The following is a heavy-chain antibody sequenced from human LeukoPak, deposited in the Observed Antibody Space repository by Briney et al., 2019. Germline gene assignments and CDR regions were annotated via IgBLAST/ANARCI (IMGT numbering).Heavy chain of an antibody. CDR1: GGSFGNYY. J-gene: IGHJ3*02. CDR3: ARRRDGSGLDEVVFDI. D-gene: IGHD3-10*01. CDR2: IYDSGTT. Sequence: SETLSLTCTVSGGSFGNYYWSWIRQPPGKGLEWIGYIYDSGTTNYNPSLKSRLAISMDTSKNQFSLKLTSVTAADTAVYYCARRRDGSGLDEVVFDIWGQGTLVAVSS. V-gene: IGHV4-59*08.